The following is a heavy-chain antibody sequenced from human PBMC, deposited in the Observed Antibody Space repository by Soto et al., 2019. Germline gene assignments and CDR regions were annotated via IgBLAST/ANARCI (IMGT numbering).Heavy chain of an antibody. D-gene: IGHD3-22*01. CDR1: GGTFSSYA. CDR2: IIPIFGTA. V-gene: IGHV1-69*13. CDR3: TRGRGYYDSSGYRFYYFDY. Sequence: SVKVSCKASGGTFSSYAISWVRQAPGQGLEWMGGIIPIFGTANYAQKFQGRVTITADESTSTAYMELSSLRSEDTAVYYCTRGRGYYDSSGYRFYYFDYWGQGTLVTVSS. J-gene: IGHJ4*02.